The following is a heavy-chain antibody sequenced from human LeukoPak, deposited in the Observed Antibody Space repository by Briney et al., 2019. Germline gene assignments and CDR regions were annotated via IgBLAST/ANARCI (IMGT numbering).Heavy chain of an antibody. Sequence: GESLKLSCKGSGYSFTDYWIAWVRQMPGKGLEWMGIVYPRNSETRYSPSFQGQVTISADKSITTAYLQWSSLTASDTAIYYCARRYCTDGICYFFDDWGQGTLVAVSS. J-gene: IGHJ4*02. CDR3: ARRYCTDGICYFFDD. CDR2: VYPRNSET. V-gene: IGHV5-51*01. CDR1: GYSFTDYW. D-gene: IGHD2-8*01.